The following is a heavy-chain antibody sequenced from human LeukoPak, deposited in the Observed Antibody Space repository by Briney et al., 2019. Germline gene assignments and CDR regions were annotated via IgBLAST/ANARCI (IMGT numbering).Heavy chain of an antibody. CDR1: GFTFDDYA. CDR2: ISWNSGSI. D-gene: IGHD6-19*01. CDR3: ARASIAVAGTVQH. Sequence: GGSLRLSCAASGFTFDDYAMPWVRQAPGKGLEWVSGISWNSGSIGYADSVKGRFTISRDNAKNSLYLQMNSLRAEDTALYYCARASIAVAGTVQHWGQGTLVTVSS. V-gene: IGHV3-9*01. J-gene: IGHJ1*01.